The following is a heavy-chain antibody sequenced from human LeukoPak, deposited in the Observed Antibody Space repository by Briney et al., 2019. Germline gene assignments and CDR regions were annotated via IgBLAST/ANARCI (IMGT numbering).Heavy chain of an antibody. V-gene: IGHV6-1*01. Sequence: SQTLSLTCAISGDSVSSNSVTWNWIRQSPSRGLEWLGRTYYRSKWYNDYAVSVKSRITINPDTSKNQFSLQLNSVTPEDTAVYYCAVGYSYGYGPLDYWGQGTLVTVSS. D-gene: IGHD5-18*01. J-gene: IGHJ4*02. CDR1: GDSVSSNSVT. CDR2: TYYRSKWYN. CDR3: AVGYSYGYGPLDY.